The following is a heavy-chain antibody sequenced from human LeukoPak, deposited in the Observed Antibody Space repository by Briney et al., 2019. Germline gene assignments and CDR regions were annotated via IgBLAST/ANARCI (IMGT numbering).Heavy chain of an antibody. J-gene: IGHJ4*02. D-gene: IGHD3-9*01. CDR3: ASSRKRYFDPQDY. CDR1: GFTFSSYW. CDR2: IKQDGSEK. V-gene: IGHV3-7*01. Sequence: PGGSLGLSCVASGFTFSSYWMSWVRQAPGKGLEWVANIKQDGSEKYYVDSVKGRFTISRDNAKNSLYLQMNSLRAEDTAVYYCASSRKRYFDPQDYWGQGTLVTVSS.